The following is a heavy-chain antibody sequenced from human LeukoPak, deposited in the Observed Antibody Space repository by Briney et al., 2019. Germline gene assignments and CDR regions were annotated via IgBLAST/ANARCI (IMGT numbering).Heavy chain of an antibody. Sequence: SETLSLTCTVSGGSISSGSHYWSWIRQPAGKGLEWIGRIYTSGSTNYNPSLKSRVTISVDTSKNQFSLKLSSVTAADTAVYYCAREEYYYDSSGYRDWGQGTLVTVSS. J-gene: IGHJ4*02. CDR1: GGSISSGSHY. V-gene: IGHV4-61*02. CDR2: IYTSGST. D-gene: IGHD3-22*01. CDR3: AREEYYYDSSGYRD.